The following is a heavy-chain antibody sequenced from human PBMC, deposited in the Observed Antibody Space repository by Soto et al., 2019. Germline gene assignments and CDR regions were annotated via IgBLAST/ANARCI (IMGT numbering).Heavy chain of an antibody. CDR3: AKERASRYLEWLSGDY. J-gene: IGHJ4*02. Sequence: PGGSLRLSCAASGFTFSSYAMSWVRQAPGVGLEWVSSISGSGGSPYYADSVKGRFTISRDNSKNTLFLQMNSLRAEDTAVYYCAKERASRYLEWLSGDYWGQGTPVTVSS. V-gene: IGHV3-23*01. CDR2: ISGSGGSP. D-gene: IGHD3-3*01. CDR1: GFTFSSYA.